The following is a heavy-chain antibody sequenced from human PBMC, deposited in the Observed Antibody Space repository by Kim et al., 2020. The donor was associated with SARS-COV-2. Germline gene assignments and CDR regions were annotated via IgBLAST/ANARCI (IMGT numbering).Heavy chain of an antibody. CDR3: ARDLGLMVYAIGTRGMDV. V-gene: IGHV1-46*01. Sequence: ASVKVSCKASGYTFTSYYMHWVRQAPGQGLEWMGIINPSGGSTSYAQKFQGRVTMTRDTSTSTVYMELSSLRSEDTAVYYCARDLGLMVYAIGTRGMDVWGQGTTVTVSS. J-gene: IGHJ6*02. D-gene: IGHD2-8*01. CDR2: INPSGGST. CDR1: GYTFTSYY.